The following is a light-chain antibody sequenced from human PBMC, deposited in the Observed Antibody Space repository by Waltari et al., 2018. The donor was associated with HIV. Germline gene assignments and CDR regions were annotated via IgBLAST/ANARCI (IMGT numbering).Light chain of an antibody. CDR3: QQISSASRT. CDR1: QSIGNW. Sequence: DIQMTQSPSTLSASVGDRVTITCRASQSIGNWLAWYQQKPGRAPKVLIYKASSLQSGVPSRFSSRGSETEFTLTISSLQPDDFATYYCQQISSASRTFGGGTKVEIK. J-gene: IGKJ4*01. V-gene: IGKV1-5*03. CDR2: KAS.